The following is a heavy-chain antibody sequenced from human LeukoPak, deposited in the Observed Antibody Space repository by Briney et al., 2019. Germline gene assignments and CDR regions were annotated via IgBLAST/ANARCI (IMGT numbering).Heavy chain of an antibody. Sequence: PSEALSLTCAVSGYSISSGDYWGWIRQPPGKGLEWIRRNYNRVSIYYNPSLRSRVTISVDTCKRQFSLTLSSVTAADTAVYYCARNRSEPLGNGGSFDYWGQGTLVSVSS. V-gene: IGHV4-38-2*01. CDR2: NYNRVSI. J-gene: IGHJ4*02. CDR3: ARNRSEPLGNGGSFDY. D-gene: IGHD3-16*01. CDR1: GYSISSGDY.